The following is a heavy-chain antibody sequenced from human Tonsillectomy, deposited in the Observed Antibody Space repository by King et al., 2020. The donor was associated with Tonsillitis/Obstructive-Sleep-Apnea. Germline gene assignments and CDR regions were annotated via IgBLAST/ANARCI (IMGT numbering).Heavy chain of an antibody. CDR1: GFTFSDYY. J-gene: IGHJ1*01. CDR2: ISSSSSYT. CDR3: ARPSTPAYDSSGYPLDFQH. D-gene: IGHD3-22*01. V-gene: IGHV3-11*06. Sequence: VQLVESGGGLVKPGGSLRLSCAASGFTFSDYYMSWIRQAPGKGLEWVSYISSSSSYTNYADSVKGRFTISRDNAKNSLYLQMNSLRAEDTAVYYCARPSTPAYDSSGYPLDFQHWGQGTLVTVSS.